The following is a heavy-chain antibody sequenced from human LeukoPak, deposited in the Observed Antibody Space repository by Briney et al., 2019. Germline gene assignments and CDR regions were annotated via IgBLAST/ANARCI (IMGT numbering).Heavy chain of an antibody. CDR1: GGSISSSSYD. CDR2: IYYSGST. Sequence: PSETLSLTCTVPGGSISSSSYDWGWIRQPPGKGLEWIGSIYYSGSTYYNPSLKSRVTISVDTSKNQFSLKLSSVTAADTAVYYCARLGDIRNFDYWGQGTLVTVSS. J-gene: IGHJ4*02. CDR3: ARLGDIRNFDY. D-gene: IGHD5-12*01. V-gene: IGHV4-39*01.